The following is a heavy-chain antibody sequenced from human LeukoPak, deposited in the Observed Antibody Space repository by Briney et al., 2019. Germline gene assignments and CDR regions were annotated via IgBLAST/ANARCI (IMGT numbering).Heavy chain of an antibody. V-gene: IGHV3-21*01. CDR2: LSSSSSYI. Sequence: GGSLRLSCAASGFTFSSYSMNWVRQAPGKGLEWVSSLSSSSSYIYYADSVKGRFTISRDNAKNSLYLQMNSLRAEDTAVYYCARGGDNSNNWFDPWGQGTLVTVSS. J-gene: IGHJ5*02. CDR1: GFTFSSYS. CDR3: ARGGDNSNNWFDP. D-gene: IGHD3-10*01.